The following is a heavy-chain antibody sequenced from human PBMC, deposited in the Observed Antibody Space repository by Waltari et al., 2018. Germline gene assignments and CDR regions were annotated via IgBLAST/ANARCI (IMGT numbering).Heavy chain of an antibody. V-gene: IGHV4-61*02. CDR3: AREGSGRSPPYYYGMDV. CDR1: SISSGSYY. J-gene: IGHJ6*02. CDR2: IYTSGGN. Sequence: SISSGSYYWSWIRQPAGKGLEWIGRIYTSGGNNYNPSLKSRVTRSVDTSKNQFSLKLSSVTAADTAVYYCAREGSGRSPPYYYGMDVWGQGTTVTVSS. D-gene: IGHD3-10*01.